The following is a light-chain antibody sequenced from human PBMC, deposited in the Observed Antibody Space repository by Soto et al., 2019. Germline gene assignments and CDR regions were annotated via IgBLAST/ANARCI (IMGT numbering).Light chain of an antibody. Sequence: EIVMTQSPATLSVSPGERATLSCRASQSVSSNLAWYQQKPGQAPRLLIYGASTRATGIPARFSGSGSGTEFTLTNSSLQSEDFAVYYCQHYNNWPRTFGQGTKAEIK. CDR2: GAS. V-gene: IGKV3-15*01. J-gene: IGKJ1*01. CDR3: QHYNNWPRT. CDR1: QSVSSN.